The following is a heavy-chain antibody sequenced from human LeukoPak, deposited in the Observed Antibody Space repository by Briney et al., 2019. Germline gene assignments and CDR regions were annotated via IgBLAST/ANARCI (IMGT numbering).Heavy chain of an antibody. V-gene: IGHV1-18*01. D-gene: IGHD2-2*01. CDR1: GYTFTHHG. CDR3: ARADSVPAGDYHYWYMDV. Sequence: VASVKVSCKASGYTFTHHGITWVRQAPGQGLEWMGWISAYNGDTKYAQNLQGRVTMTTDASTTTAYMELRSLRSDDTAVYYCARADSVPAGDYHYWYMDVWGKGTTVTVSS. CDR2: ISAYNGDT. J-gene: IGHJ6*03.